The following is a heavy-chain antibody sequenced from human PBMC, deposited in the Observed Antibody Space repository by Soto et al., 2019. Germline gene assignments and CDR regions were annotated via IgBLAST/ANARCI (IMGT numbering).Heavy chain of an antibody. V-gene: IGHV1-69*06. J-gene: IGHJ4*02. D-gene: IGHD1-26*01. Sequence: QVVLLQSGAEVKEPGSSVRVSCEVSGSTFNNFAFSWVRQAPGHGPEWMGGIVVISNTADYSQRFQDRVTITADTSTHTLYMELGSLTFEDTAVYYCARAIKRWEVHYYFDYWGQGTLVTVSS. CDR1: GSTFNNFA. CDR2: IVVISNTA. CDR3: ARAIKRWEVHYYFDY.